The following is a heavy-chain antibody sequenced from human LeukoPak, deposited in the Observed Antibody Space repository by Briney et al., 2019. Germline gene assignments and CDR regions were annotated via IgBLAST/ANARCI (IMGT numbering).Heavy chain of an antibody. CDR3: AKDSSADY. CDR2: ISYDGSNK. CDR1: GFTFSSYG. Sequence: GGSLRLSCAASGFTFSSYGMHWVRQAPGKGLEWVAVISYDGSNKYYADSVKGRFTISRDNSKNTLYLQMNSLRAEDTAVYYCAKDSSADYWGQGTLVTVSS. J-gene: IGHJ4*02. V-gene: IGHV3-30*18.